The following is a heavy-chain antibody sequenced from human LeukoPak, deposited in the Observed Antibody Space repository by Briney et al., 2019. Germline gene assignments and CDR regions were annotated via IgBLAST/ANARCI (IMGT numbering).Heavy chain of an antibody. J-gene: IGHJ4*02. CDR3: ARDVDSGSYYDY. CDR2: IRYDGSNK. D-gene: IGHD1-26*01. CDR1: GFTFSSYG. V-gene: IGHV3-30*02. Sequence: GGSLRLSCAASGFTFSSYGMHWVRQAPGKGLEWVAFIRYDGSNKYYADSVKGRFTISRDNSKNTLYLQMNSLRSDDTAVYYCARDVDSGSYYDYWGQGTLVTVSS.